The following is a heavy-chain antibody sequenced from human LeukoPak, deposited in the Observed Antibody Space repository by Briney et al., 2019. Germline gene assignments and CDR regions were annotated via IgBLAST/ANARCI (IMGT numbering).Heavy chain of an antibody. CDR2: INHSGST. V-gene: IGHV4-34*01. J-gene: IGHJ4*02. CDR3: ARGGITIFGVVGY. CDR1: GVSFSGYY. D-gene: IGHD3-3*01. Sequence: SETLSLTCAVYGVSFSGYYWSWVRQPPGKGLEWLGEINHSGSTNYNPSLKSRLTISVDTSKIQFSLKLSSVTAADTAVYYCARGGITIFGVVGYWGQGTLVTVSS.